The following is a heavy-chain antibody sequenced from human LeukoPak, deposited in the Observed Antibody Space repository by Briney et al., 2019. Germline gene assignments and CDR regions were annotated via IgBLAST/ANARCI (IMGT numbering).Heavy chain of an antibody. CDR1: GFTFSSYS. CDR3: ARGNTLTGYSPY. V-gene: IGHV3-64*01. J-gene: IGHJ4*02. CDR2: ISSNGGIT. Sequence: GGSLRLSCAASGFTFSSYSMNWVRQAPGKGLEYVSAISSNGGITYYANSVKGRFTISRDNSKNTLFLQMGSLRAEDMAVYYCARGNTLTGYSPYWGQGTLVTVSS. D-gene: IGHD3-9*01.